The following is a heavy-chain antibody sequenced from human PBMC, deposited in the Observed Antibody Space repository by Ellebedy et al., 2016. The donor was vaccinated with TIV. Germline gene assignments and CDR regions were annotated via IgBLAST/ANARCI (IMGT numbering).Heavy chain of an antibody. V-gene: IGHV3-13*01. Sequence: PGGSLRLSCAASGFTFSSYDMHWVRQATGKGLEWVSAIGTAGDTYYSGSVKGRFTISRDNSKNTLYLQMNSLRAEDTAVYYCAREGYYYDSIWGQGTLVTVSS. D-gene: IGHD3-22*01. CDR3: AREGYYYDSI. CDR1: GFTFSSYD. J-gene: IGHJ4*02. CDR2: IGTAGDT.